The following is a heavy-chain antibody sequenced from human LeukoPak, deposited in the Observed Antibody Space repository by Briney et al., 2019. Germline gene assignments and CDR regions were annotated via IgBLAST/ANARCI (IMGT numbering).Heavy chain of an antibody. CDR3: ARGLWRSIVGANGDY. Sequence: PGRSLRLSCAASGFTFSSYAMHWVRQAPGKGLEWVAVISYDGSNKYYADSVKGRFTISRDNSKNTLYLQMNSLRAEDTAVYYCARGLWRSIVGANGDYWGQGTLVTVSS. V-gene: IGHV3-30-3*01. CDR1: GFTFSSYA. J-gene: IGHJ4*02. CDR2: ISYDGSNK. D-gene: IGHD1-26*01.